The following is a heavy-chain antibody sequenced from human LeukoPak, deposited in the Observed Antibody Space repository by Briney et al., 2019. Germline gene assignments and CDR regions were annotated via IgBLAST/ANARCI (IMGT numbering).Heavy chain of an antibody. CDR1: GGSISSGGYY. V-gene: IGHV4-61*08. J-gene: IGHJ4*02. CDR2: IYYSGST. CDR3: ARGGIAVAGREFDY. D-gene: IGHD6-19*01. Sequence: SETLSLTCTVSGGSISSGGYYWSWIRQHPGTGLEWIGYIYYSGSTNYNPSLKSRVTISVDTSKNQFSLKLSSVTAADTAVYYCARGGIAVAGREFDYWGQGTLVTVSS.